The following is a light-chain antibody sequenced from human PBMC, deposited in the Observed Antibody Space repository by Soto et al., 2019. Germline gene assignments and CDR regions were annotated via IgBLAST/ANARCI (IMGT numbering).Light chain of an antibody. J-gene: IGLJ1*01. V-gene: IGLV1-51*01. CDR1: ASHIGNNS. CDR2: DDN. Sequence: QSALTQPPSVSAAPGQRGTISCSGSASHIGNNSVSWYQQLPGAAPKLLIYDDNNRPSGIPDRFSGSKSGTSATLGITGLQTGDEADYYCGTWDTSLPACVFGPRTKVTVL. CDR3: GTWDTSLPACV.